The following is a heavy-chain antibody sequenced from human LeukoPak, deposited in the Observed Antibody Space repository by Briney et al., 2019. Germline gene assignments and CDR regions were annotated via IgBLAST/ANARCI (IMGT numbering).Heavy chain of an antibody. J-gene: IGHJ6*03. V-gene: IGHV4-4*02. CDR2: INHSGST. Sequence: SETLSLTCAVSGGSTSSSNWWSWVRQPPGKGLGWIGEINHSGSTNYNPSLKSRVTISVDTSKNQFSLKLSSVTAADTAVYYCARHAGYCSGGSCYSFDFYYYYYMDVWGKGTTVTISS. D-gene: IGHD2-15*01. CDR3: ARHAGYCSGGSCYSFDFYYYYYMDV. CDR1: GGSTSSSNW.